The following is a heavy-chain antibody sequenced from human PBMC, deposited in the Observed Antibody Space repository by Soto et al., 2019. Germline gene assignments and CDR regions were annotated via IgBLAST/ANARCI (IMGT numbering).Heavy chain of an antibody. Sequence: SETLSLTCTVSGGSISSSSYYWGWIRQPPGKGLEWIGSIYYSGSTYYNPSLKSRVTISVDTSKNQFSLKLSSVTAADTAVYYCARERDEYSGYDFDYWGQGTLVTVSS. CDR1: GGSISSSSYY. CDR2: IYYSGST. D-gene: IGHD5-12*01. V-gene: IGHV4-39*02. J-gene: IGHJ4*02. CDR3: ARERDEYSGYDFDY.